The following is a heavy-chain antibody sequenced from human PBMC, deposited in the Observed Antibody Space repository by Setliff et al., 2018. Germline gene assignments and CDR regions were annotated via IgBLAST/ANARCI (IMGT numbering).Heavy chain of an antibody. Sequence: PGGSLRLSCAASGFTFSSYSMDWVRQAPGKGLEWVSYISSSGSTIYYADSVKGRFTISRDNAKNSLYLQMNSLRAEDTAVYYCARDSHTYYDILTGYLDFDYWGQGTLVTVSS. D-gene: IGHD3-9*01. CDR2: ISSSGSTI. V-gene: IGHV3-48*04. J-gene: IGHJ4*02. CDR1: GFTFSSYS. CDR3: ARDSHTYYDILTGYLDFDY.